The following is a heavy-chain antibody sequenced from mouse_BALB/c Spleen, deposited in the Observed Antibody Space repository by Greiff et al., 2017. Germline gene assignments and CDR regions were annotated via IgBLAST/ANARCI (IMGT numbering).Heavy chain of an antibody. CDR1: GYSFTGYY. CDR2: INPYNGAT. V-gene: IGHV1-31*01. J-gene: IGHJ4*01. CDR3: ARGNSYAMDY. Sequence: VQLKESGPELVKPGASVKISCKASGYSFTGYYMHWVKQSHVKSLEWIGRINPYNGATSYNQNFKDKASLTVDKSSSTAYMELHSLTSEDSAVYYCARGNSYAMDYWGQGTSVTVSS. D-gene: IGHD2-1*01.